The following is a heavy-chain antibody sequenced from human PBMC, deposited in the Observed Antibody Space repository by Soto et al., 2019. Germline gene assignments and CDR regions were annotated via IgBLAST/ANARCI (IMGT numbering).Heavy chain of an antibody. CDR3: ARPRYDGSGTPFDH. CDR2: INGDGSTA. V-gene: IGHV3-74*01. CDR1: GFTFSSYW. Sequence: EVQLVESGGGLVQPGGSLRLSCAASGFTFSSYWMHWVHQAPGKGLVWVSGINGDGSTATYADSVKGRFIISRDNAKNMLYLQMNSLTAEDTAVYYCARPRYDGSGTPFDHWGQGTLVTVSS. J-gene: IGHJ4*02. D-gene: IGHD3-22*01.